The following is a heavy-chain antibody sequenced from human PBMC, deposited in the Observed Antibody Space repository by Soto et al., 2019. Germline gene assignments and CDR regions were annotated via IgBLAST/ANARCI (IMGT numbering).Heavy chain of an antibody. CDR1: GDSISSSSHY. J-gene: IGHJ5*02. CDR3: VGTHEFSAHDDPWFDP. CDR2: FYYSGST. V-gene: IGHV4-39*01. Sequence: SETLSLTCSVSGDSISSSSHYWGWIRQSPGKGLEWIGSFYYSGSTYYNPSLKSRVTIFVDSSKNQFSLKITSVTATDTAVYYCVGTHEFSAHDDPWFDPWGLGTLVTVSS. D-gene: IGHD7-27*01.